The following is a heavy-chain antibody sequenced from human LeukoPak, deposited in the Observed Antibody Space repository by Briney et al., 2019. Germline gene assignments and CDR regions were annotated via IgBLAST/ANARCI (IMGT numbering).Heavy chain of an antibody. CDR2: IESKTDGGTT. J-gene: IGHJ4*02. V-gene: IGHV3-15*04. Sequence: AGGSLRLSRAASGFTFSNAWMSWVRQAPGKGLEWVGRIESKTDGGTTDYAAPVKGRFTISRDDSKNTLYLQMNSLKTEDTAVYYCTTDNRGYSYGFPFDYWGQGTLVTVSS. D-gene: IGHD5-18*01. CDR1: GFTFSNAW. CDR3: TTDNRGYSYGFPFDY.